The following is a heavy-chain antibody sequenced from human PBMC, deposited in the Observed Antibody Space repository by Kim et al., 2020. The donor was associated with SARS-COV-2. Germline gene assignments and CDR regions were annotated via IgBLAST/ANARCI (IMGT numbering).Heavy chain of an antibody. CDR1: GYTFTAYY. D-gene: IGHD3-16*01. CDR2: INPNNGDT. V-gene: IGHV1-2*02. J-gene: IGHJ4*02. CDR3: GRDLIGGPDDFDH. Sequence: ASVKVSCKASGYTFTAYYIHWVRQAPGQGLEWMGWINPNNGDTKYAQKFQGRVTMTRDTSISAAYMELSRLRSDDTAMYYCGRDLIGGPDDFDHWGQGALVTVSS.